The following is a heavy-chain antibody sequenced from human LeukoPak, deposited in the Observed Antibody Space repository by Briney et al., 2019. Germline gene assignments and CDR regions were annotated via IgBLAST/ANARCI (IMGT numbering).Heavy chain of an antibody. CDR2: IWNDGSNK. Sequence: GRSLRLSGAASGFTFSSYGMHWVRQAPGKGLEWVAVIWNDGSNKYYADSVKGRFTISRDNSKNTLYLQMNSLRAVDTAVYYCARGLYYGSGSYSSFDYWGQGTLVTVSS. CDR3: ARGLYYGSGSYSSFDY. V-gene: IGHV3-33*01. J-gene: IGHJ4*02. CDR1: GFTFSSYG. D-gene: IGHD3-10*01.